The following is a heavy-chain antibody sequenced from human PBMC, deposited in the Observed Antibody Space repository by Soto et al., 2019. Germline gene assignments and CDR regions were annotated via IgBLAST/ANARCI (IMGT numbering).Heavy chain of an antibody. CDR2: IDASGNYI. J-gene: IGHJ6*02. CDR3: ARDLSGDTDGMDV. Sequence: EAELAESGGGLVKPGGSLRLSCAAAGFTFNNFGMNWVRQAPGKGLEWVSSIDASGNYIYYADSVKGRFTISRDNSKNSLYLQMSDLRVEDTAVYYCARDLSGDTDGMDVWGQGTTVTVSS. CDR1: GFTFNNFG. V-gene: IGHV3-21*01. D-gene: IGHD3-9*01.